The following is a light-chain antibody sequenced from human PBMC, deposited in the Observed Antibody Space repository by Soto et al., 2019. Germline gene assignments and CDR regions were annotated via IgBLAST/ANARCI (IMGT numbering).Light chain of an antibody. CDR1: SSNIGAGHD. CDR2: GNS. J-gene: IGLJ2*01. CDR3: QSFDSSLSALI. Sequence: QSVLTQPPSVSGAPGQRVTISCTGSSSNIGAGHDVHWYQQVPGAAPKVLISGNSNRPSGVPDRFSGSKSGTSASLAITGLQAEDEADYYCQSFDSSLSALIFGGGTKLIVL. V-gene: IGLV1-40*01.